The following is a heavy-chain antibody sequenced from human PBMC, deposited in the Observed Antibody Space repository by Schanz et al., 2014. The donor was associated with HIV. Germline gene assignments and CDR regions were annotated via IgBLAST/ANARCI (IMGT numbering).Heavy chain of an antibody. J-gene: IGHJ6*02. CDR1: GFTFDDYA. CDR3: ARVWADYGMDV. CDR2: ISWNSGSI. Sequence: EVQLVESGGGLVQPGRSLRLSCAASGFTFDDYAMYWVRQAPGKGLEWVSGISWNSGSIGYADSVKGRFTISRDNAKNSLYLQMNSLRAEDTALYYCARVWADYGMDVWGQGTTVTVSS. D-gene: IGHD3-16*01. V-gene: IGHV3-9*01.